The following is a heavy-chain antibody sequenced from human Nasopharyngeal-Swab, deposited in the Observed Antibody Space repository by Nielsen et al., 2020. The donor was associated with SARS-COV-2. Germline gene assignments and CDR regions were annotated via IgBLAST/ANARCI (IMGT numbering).Heavy chain of an antibody. D-gene: IGHD6-19*01. Sequence: WIRQPPGKGLEWIASIYYGGSTYYNPSLKSRVTISLDTSKNHFSLKLTSVTAADTATFYCAGGRNGWYGVGDYWGQGTPVTVSS. J-gene: IGHJ4*02. CDR2: IYYGGST. V-gene: IGHV4-39*07. CDR3: AGGRNGWYGVGDY.